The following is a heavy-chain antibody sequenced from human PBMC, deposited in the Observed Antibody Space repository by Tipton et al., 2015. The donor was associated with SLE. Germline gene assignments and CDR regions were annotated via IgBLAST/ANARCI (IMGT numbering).Heavy chain of an antibody. D-gene: IGHD6-13*01. CDR1: GGSISSDDYY. Sequence: TLSLTCTVSGGSISSDDYYWSWIRQPPGKGLEWIGYIYYSGYTNYNPSLKSRVTISVDTSKNQFSLKLSSVTAADTAVYYCASGEGLAAALFDYWGQGTLVTVSS. CDR3: ASGEGLAAALFDY. J-gene: IGHJ4*02. V-gene: IGHV4-61*08. CDR2: IYYSGYT.